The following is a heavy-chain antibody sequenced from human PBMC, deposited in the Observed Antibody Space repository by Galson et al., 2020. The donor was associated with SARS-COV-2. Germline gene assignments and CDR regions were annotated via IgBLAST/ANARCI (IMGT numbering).Heavy chain of an antibody. Sequence: ETSETLSLTCTVSGGSISHYYWSWIRQPLGKGLEWIGYIYYSGSTNYNPSLKSRVTISVDTSKNQFSLKLSSVTAADTAVYYCARHMHITAAGISKTYYYYGMDVWGQGTTVTVSS. CDR2: IYYSGST. V-gene: IGHV4-59*08. CDR1: GGSISHYY. CDR3: ARHMHITAAGISKTYYYYGMDV. D-gene: IGHD6-13*01. J-gene: IGHJ6*02.